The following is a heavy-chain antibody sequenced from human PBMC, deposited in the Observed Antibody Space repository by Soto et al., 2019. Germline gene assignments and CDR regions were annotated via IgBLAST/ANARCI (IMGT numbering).Heavy chain of an antibody. CDR3: ARSRRGGNSY. D-gene: IGHD2-21*02. V-gene: IGHV3-72*01. CDR2: TRNKANSYTT. Sequence: EVQLVESGGGLVQPGGSLRLSCAASGFTFSDRYMDWVRQAPGKGLEWVGRTRNKANSYTTEYAASVKGRFTISRDDSKNSLYLQMNSLKTEDTAVYYCARSRRGGNSYWGQGTLVTVSS. CDR1: GFTFSDRY. J-gene: IGHJ4*02.